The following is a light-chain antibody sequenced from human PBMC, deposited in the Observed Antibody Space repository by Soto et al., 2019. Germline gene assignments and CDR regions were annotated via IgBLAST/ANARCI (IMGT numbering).Light chain of an antibody. Sequence: QLTQSPSTLSASVGDRVTITCRASQNIGKWLAWYQQKPGKAPNLLISDASRLESGVPSRFRGRGSGTKFTLAISSLQPDDFATYYCHQYDSDRTFGQGTKVDLK. CDR3: HQYDSDRT. CDR1: QNIGKW. J-gene: IGKJ1*01. CDR2: DAS. V-gene: IGKV1-5*01.